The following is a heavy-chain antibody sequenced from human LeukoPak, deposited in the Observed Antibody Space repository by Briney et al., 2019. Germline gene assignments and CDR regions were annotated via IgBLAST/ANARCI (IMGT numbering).Heavy chain of an antibody. CDR2: IIPIFGTA. J-gene: IGHJ5*02. Sequence: GASVKVSYKASGGTVSSYAISWVRQAPGQGLEWMGGIIPIFGTANYAQKFQGRVTITADESTSTAYMELSSLRSEDTAVYYCASGGVRGVIGWFDPWGQGTLVTVSS. V-gene: IGHV1-69*13. CDR1: GGTVSSYA. D-gene: IGHD3-10*01. CDR3: ASGGVRGVIGWFDP.